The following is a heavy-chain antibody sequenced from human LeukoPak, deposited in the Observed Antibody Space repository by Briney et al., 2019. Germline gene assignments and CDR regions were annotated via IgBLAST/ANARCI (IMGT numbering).Heavy chain of an antibody. V-gene: IGHV3-7*01. D-gene: IGHD6-13*01. CDR3: ARDAPQVPAAGVLAS. J-gene: IGHJ5*02. Sequence: PGGSLRLSCEASGFTFSNYWMTWVRQVPGKGLEWVANIKQDGTETYYADSVKGRFTLSRDNARNSLYLQMNYLGVDDTAVYYCARDAPQVPAAGVLASWGQGTLVIVSS. CDR2: IKQDGTET. CDR1: GFTFSNYW.